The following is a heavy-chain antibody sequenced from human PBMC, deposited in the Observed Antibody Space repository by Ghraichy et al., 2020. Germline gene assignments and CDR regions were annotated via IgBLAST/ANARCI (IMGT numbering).Heavy chain of an antibody. CDR2: ISAYNGNT. J-gene: IGHJ6*03. CDR1: GYTFTSYG. CDR3: ARFGDMVRGVIIHYYYYYYMDV. V-gene: IGHV1-18*01. D-gene: IGHD3-10*01. Sequence: ASVKVSCKASGYTFTSYGISWVRQAPGQGLEWMGWISAYNGNTNYAQKLQGRVTMTTDTSTSTAYMELRSLRSDDTAVYYCARFGDMVRGVIIHYYYYYYMDVWGKGTTVTVSS.